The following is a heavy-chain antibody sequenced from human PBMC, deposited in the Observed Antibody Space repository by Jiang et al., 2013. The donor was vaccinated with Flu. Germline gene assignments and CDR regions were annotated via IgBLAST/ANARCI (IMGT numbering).Heavy chain of an antibody. V-gene: IGHV3-73*02. D-gene: IGHD4-23*01. Sequence: QLVESGGGLVQPGGSLKVSCAASGFTFSGSAMHWVRQAPGKGLEWVGRIRSKANNHATAYAVSVKGRFIISRDDSQNMAYLQMNSLKTEDTAVYYCTRRLLTTVVDYWGQGTLVTVSS. CDR3: TRRLLTTVVDY. CDR2: IRSKANNHAT. CDR1: GFTFSGSA. J-gene: IGHJ4*02.